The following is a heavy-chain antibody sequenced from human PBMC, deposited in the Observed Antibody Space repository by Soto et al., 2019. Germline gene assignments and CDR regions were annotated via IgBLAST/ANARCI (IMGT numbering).Heavy chain of an antibody. D-gene: IGHD1-26*01. CDR2: IIPILGIA. V-gene: IGHV1-69*02. Sequence: QVQLVQSGAVVKKPGSSVTVSCKASGGTFSSYTISWVRQAPGQGLEWMGRIIPILGIANYAQKFQGRVTITADKSTSTAYMELSSLRSEDTAVYYCASGRQWEDVGRRLNWGQGTLVTVSS. CDR3: ASGRQWEDVGRRLN. J-gene: IGHJ4*02. CDR1: GGTFSSYT.